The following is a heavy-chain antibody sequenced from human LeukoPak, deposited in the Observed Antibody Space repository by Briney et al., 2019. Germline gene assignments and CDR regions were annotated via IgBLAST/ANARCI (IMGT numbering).Heavy chain of an antibody. CDR3: ATAGIDTAIDY. CDR2: FDPEDGET. V-gene: IGHV1-24*01. J-gene: IGHJ4*02. CDR1: GYTLTELS. D-gene: IGHD5-18*01. Sequence: ASVTVSCTVSGYTLTELSLHWVRQAPGKGLEWMGGFDPEDGETIYAQKFQGRVTMTEDTSTDTAYMELSSLRSEDTAVYYCATAGIDTAIDYWGQGTLVTVPS.